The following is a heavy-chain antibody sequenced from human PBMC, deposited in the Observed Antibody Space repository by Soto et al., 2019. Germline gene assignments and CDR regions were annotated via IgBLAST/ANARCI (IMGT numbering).Heavy chain of an antibody. CDR3: ASLRTSSGWYVVGY. Sequence: SETLSLTCTVSGGSISSSSYYWGWIRQPPGKGLEWIGSIYYSGSTYYNPSLKSRVTISVDTSKNQFSLKLSSVTAADTAVYYCASLRTSSGWYVVGYWGQGTLVTVSS. D-gene: IGHD6-19*01. J-gene: IGHJ4*02. V-gene: IGHV4-39*01. CDR1: GGSISSSSYY. CDR2: IYYSGST.